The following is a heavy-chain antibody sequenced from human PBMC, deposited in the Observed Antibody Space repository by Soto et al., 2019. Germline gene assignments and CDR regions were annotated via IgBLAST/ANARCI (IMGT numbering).Heavy chain of an antibody. CDR3: GRGPTVTTDY. CDR1: GGSISSRYHY. J-gene: IGHJ4*02. CDR2: IYSSGNT. Sequence: QVQLQESGPGLVKPSQTLSLTCTVSGGSISSRYHYWSWFRQPPGKGLEWIGYIYSSGNTNYNPSLKSRGSMSVDTSKNQISLEVRSVTAADTAVYYCGRGPTVTTDYWGQGTLVTVSS. D-gene: IGHD4-17*01. V-gene: IGHV4-30-4*01.